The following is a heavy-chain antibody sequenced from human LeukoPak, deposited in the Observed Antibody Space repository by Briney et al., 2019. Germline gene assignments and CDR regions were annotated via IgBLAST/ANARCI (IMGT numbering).Heavy chain of an antibody. CDR1: GFTFSSYA. CDR3: ARGGEWLDPERTPVDY. V-gene: IGHV3-23*01. D-gene: IGHD6-19*01. J-gene: IGHJ4*02. Sequence: QPGGSLRLSCAASGFTFSSYAMSWVRQAPGKGLEWVSAISGSGGSTYYADSVKGRFTISRDNSKNTLYLQMNSLRAEDTAVYYCARGGEWLDPERTPVDYWGQGTLVTVSS. CDR2: ISGSGGST.